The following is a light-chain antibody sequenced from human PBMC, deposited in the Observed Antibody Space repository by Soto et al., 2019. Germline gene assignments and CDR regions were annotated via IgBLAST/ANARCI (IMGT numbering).Light chain of an antibody. Sequence: AIRMTQSPSSFSASTGDRVTITCRPSQGVSSSLAWYQQKPGSAPRLLIYGASTLHSGVPSRFSASGSGTDLTLTISSLQSEDFATYYCQQYYNYPPTFGGGTKVDIK. CDR3: QQYYNYPPT. V-gene: IGKV1-8*01. CDR1: QGVSSS. CDR2: GAS. J-gene: IGKJ4*01.